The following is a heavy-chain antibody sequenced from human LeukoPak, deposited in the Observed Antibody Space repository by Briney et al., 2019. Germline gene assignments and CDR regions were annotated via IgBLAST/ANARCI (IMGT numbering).Heavy chain of an antibody. CDR2: ITGGAENT. Sequence: GGSLTLSCAASGFTFSGHAMSWVRQAPGKGLTWLSTITGGAENTYYAESVKGRFTISRDNSQNTVYLQMNSLRVEDTAVYYCAKVLSGSQDCWGQGTLVTVFS. J-gene: IGHJ4*02. D-gene: IGHD1-26*01. V-gene: IGHV3-23*01. CDR3: AKVLSGSQDC. CDR1: GFTFSGHA.